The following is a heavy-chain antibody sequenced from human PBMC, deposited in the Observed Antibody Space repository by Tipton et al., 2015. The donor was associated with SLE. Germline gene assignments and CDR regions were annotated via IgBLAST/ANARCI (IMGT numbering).Heavy chain of an antibody. J-gene: IGHJ5*02. Sequence: TLSLTCTVSGGSISSSIYYWGWIRQPPGKGLEWIGSIYYSGSTYYNPSLKSRVTISVDTSKNQFSLKLSPVTAADTAVYYCARGGGLDPWGQGTLVTVSS. CDR2: IYYSGST. CDR3: ARGGGLDP. V-gene: IGHV4-39*07. CDR1: GGSISSSIYY. D-gene: IGHD3-16*01.